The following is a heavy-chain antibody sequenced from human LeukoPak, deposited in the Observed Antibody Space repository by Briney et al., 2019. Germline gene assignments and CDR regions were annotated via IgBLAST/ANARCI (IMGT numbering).Heavy chain of an antibody. Sequence: SETLSLTCTVSGGSISSYYWSWIWQPPGKGLEWIGYIYYSGSTNYNPSLKSRVTISVDTSENQFSLKLSSVTAADTAVYYCARSPLWFGELSIWGQGTMVTVSS. V-gene: IGHV4-59*01. D-gene: IGHD3-10*01. CDR3: ARSPLWFGELSI. CDR1: GGSISSYY. CDR2: IYYSGST. J-gene: IGHJ3*02.